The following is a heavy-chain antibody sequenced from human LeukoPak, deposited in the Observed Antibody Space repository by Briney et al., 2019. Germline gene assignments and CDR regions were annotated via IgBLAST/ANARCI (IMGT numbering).Heavy chain of an antibody. CDR2: IWYDGRNK. V-gene: IGHV3-33*08. J-gene: IGHJ4*02. Sequence: GGSLRLSCAASGFTFVDYGMSWVRQAPGKGLEWVTVIWYDGRNKYYVDSVKGRFAISRDNSKNTLYLEMNSLRAEDTAVYYCARGDYEGSGYPDYWGQGTVVTVSP. CDR1: GFTFVDYG. CDR3: ARGDYEGSGYPDY. D-gene: IGHD3-22*01.